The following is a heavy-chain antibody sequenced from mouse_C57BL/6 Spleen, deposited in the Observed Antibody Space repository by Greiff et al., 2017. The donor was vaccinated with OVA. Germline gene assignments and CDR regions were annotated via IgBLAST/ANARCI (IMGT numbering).Heavy chain of an antibody. V-gene: IGHV1-69*01. CDR3: ARWPAITTVVGGYFDV. CDR1: GYTFTSYW. CDR2: IDPSDSYT. D-gene: IGHD1-1*01. J-gene: IGHJ1*03. Sequence: VQLQQPGAELVMPGASVKLSCKASGYTFTSYWMPWVKQRPGQGLEWIGEIDPSDSYTNYNQKFKGKSTLTVDKSSSTAYMQLSSLTSEDSAVYYCARWPAITTVVGGYFDVWGTGTTVTVSS.